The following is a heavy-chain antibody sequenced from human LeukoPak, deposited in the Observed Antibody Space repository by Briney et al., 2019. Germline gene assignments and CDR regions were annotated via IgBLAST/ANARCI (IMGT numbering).Heavy chain of an antibody. CDR3: ASIYCSSTSCYWLHFDY. V-gene: IGHV1-8*01. J-gene: IGHJ4*02. Sequence: ASVKVSCKASGYTFTSYDINWVRQATGQGLEWMGWMNPNSGNTGYAQKFQGRVTMTRNTSISTAYMELSSLRSEDTAVYYCASIYCSSTSCYWLHFDYWGQGTLVTVSS. CDR2: MNPNSGNT. D-gene: IGHD2-2*01. CDR1: GYTFTSYD.